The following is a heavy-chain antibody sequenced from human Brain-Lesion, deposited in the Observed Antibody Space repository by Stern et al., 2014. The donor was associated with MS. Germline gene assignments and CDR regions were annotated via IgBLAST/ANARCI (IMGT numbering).Heavy chain of an antibody. CDR3: ARHDSVPRPSQLYSARDRGPGYFDY. D-gene: IGHD1-26*01. CDR2: FYYSGFT. Sequence: QLQLQESGPGLVKPSETLSLTCTVSGGSISSSTYYWAWIRQPPGKGLEWIGHFYYSGFTYYNPSLKSRVPISVDMSKNQFSLKLSSVTAADTAIYYCARHDSVPRPSQLYSARDRGPGYFDYWGQGTLVTVSS. V-gene: IGHV4-39*01. CDR1: GGSISSSTYY. J-gene: IGHJ4*02.